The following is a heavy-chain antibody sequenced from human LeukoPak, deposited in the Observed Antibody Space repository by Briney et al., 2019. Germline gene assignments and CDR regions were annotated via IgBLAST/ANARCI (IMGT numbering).Heavy chain of an antibody. D-gene: IGHD3-22*01. Sequence: SETLSLTCTVSGGSISSSSYYWGWIRQPPGKGLEWIGSIYYSGSTYYNPSLKSRVTISVDTSKNQFSLKLSSVTAADTAVYYCARFKWLSYFDYWGQGTLVTVSS. V-gene: IGHV4-39*07. J-gene: IGHJ4*02. CDR1: GGSISSSSYY. CDR3: ARFKWLSYFDY. CDR2: IYYSGST.